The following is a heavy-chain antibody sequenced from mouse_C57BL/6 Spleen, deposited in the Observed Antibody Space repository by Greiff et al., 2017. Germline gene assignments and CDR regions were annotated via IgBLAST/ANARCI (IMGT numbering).Heavy chain of an antibody. Sequence: EVQLQQSGPVLVKPGASVKMSCKASGYTFTDYYMNWVKQSHGKSLEWIGVIKPYNGGTSYNQKFKGKATLTVDKSSSTAYMEINSLTSEDSALYYCARKDWDGYFDVWGTGTTVTVSS. V-gene: IGHV1-19*01. CDR2: IKPYNGGT. J-gene: IGHJ1*03. CDR1: GYTFTDYY. CDR3: ARKDWDGYFDV. D-gene: IGHD4-1*01.